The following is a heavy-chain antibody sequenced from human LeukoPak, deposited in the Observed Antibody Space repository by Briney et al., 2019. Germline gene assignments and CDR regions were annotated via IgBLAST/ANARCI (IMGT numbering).Heavy chain of an antibody. D-gene: IGHD4/OR15-4a*01. V-gene: IGHV3-21*01. CDR1: GFTFSSYS. CDR3: ARDGARGGYFDY. J-gene: IGHJ4*02. CDR2: ISSSSSYI. Sequence: GGSLRLSCAASGFTFSSYSMNWVRQALGKGLEWVSSISSSSSYIYYADSVKGRFTISRDNAKNSLYLQMNSLRAEDTAVYYCARDGARGGYFDYWGQGTLVTVSS.